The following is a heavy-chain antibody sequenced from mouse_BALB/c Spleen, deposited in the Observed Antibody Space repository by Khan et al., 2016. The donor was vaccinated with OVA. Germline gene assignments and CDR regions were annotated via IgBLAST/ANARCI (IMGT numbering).Heavy chain of an antibody. CDR3: TAYYYGAGWFAY. V-gene: IGHV2-3*01. Sequence: VELVESGPGLVAPSQSLSITCTVSGFSLTSYGVGWVRQPPGKGLEWLGVIWADGSTNYHSALISRLSISKDNSKSQVFLKLNSLQTDDTAMYDDTAYYYGAGWFAYWGQGTMVTVSA. CDR1: GFSLTSYG. D-gene: IGHD1-1*01. CDR2: IWADGST. J-gene: IGHJ3*01.